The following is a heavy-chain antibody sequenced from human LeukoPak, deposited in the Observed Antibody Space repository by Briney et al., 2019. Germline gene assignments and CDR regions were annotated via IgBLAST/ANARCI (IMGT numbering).Heavy chain of an antibody. CDR1: VFTFYTYI. J-gene: IGHJ4*02. D-gene: IGHD1-14*01. CDR3: ASREPASH. CDR2: IHTSGDI. V-gene: IGHV3-21*01. Sequence: PGGSLRLSCAHGVFTFYTYIIISVCQAPGKGLEWVSSIHTSGDIYYADSVKGRFTISRDDASNSLFLQMNSLRADDTAGYYCASREPASHWGQGTLVTVSS.